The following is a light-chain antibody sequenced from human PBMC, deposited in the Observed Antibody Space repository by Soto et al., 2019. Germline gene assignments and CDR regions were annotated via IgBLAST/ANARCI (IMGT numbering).Light chain of an antibody. J-gene: IGKJ1*01. V-gene: IGKV1-39*01. CDR2: LVS. CDR1: QSISTY. CDR3: QQSYNTPRT. Sequence: DIQMTQSPSSLSASVGDRVTITCRASQSISTYLNWYQQKPGKAPKLLIYLVSRLQSGVPSRFSGSGSGTDFTLTIGSLQLEDFATYYCQQSYNTPRTFGQGTKVEIK.